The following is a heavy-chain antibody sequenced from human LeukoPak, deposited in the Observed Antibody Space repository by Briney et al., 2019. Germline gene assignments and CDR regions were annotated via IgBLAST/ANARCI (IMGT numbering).Heavy chain of an antibody. CDR1: GLAFSAYK. D-gene: IGHD2-15*01. Sequence: PGGSLRLSCAASGLAFSAYKMHWVRQAPGKGLVWVSRISTDGYTTDYADFVQGRFTASRDNTKNTWSLEMNSLRAEDTAVYYCVVGGSPCYWGQGTLVTVSS. V-gene: IGHV3-74*01. J-gene: IGHJ4*02. CDR2: ISTDGYTT. CDR3: VVGGSPCY.